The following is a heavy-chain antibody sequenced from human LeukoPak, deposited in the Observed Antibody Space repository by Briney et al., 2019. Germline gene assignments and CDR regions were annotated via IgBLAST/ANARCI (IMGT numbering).Heavy chain of an antibody. CDR3: ARDDPEDAFDI. J-gene: IGHJ3*02. Sequence: GSLRLSCAASGFTFSSYAMHWVRQAPGKGLEWVAVISYDGSNKYYADSVKGRFTISRDNSKNTLYLQMNSLRAEDTAVYYCARDDPEDAFDIWGQGTMVTVSS. CDR1: GFTFSSYA. CDR2: ISYDGSNK. V-gene: IGHV3-30*04.